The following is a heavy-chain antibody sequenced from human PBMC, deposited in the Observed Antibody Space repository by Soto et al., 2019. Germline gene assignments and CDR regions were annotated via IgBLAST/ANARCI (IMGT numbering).Heavy chain of an antibody. Sequence: TLSLTCAVSGGSISSSNWWTWVRQPPGKGLEWIGEIYHSGSTNYNPSLKSRVTISVDKSKNQFSLKLSSVTAADTAVYYCARDHPHSYGVYYFDYWGQGTPVTVSS. D-gene: IGHD5-18*01. CDR3: ARDHPHSYGVYYFDY. V-gene: IGHV4-4*02. CDR2: IYHSGST. CDR1: GGSISSSNW. J-gene: IGHJ4*02.